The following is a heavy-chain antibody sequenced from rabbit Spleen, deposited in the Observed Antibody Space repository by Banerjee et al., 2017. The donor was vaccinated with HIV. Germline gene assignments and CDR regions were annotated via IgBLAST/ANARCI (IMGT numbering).Heavy chain of an antibody. J-gene: IGHJ4*01. CDR2: IDVVKHDTT. V-gene: IGHV1S40*01. CDR1: GFDFSSGYD. CDR3: ARDAAGREDFNL. Sequence: QSLEESGGGLVKPEGSLTLTCKASGFDFSSGYDMCWVRQAPGKGLEWIACIDVVKHDTTYYASWAKGRFTISKTSSTTVALQVTSLTAADTATYFCARDAAGREDFNLWGQGTLVTVS. D-gene: IGHD4-2*01.